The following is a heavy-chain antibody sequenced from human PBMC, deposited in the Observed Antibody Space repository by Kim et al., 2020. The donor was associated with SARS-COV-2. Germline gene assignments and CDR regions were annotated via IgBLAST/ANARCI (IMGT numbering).Heavy chain of an antibody. V-gene: IGHV3-23*01. Sequence: GGSLRLSCAASGFTFSGYAMSWVRQAPGKGLEWVSLISANGGGTNYANSVKGRFTISRDNFKNTLYLHMNSLRDEDTAVYYCAKTRCSVDICYSHFEHWGQGTLVTVS. CDR1: GFTFSGYA. J-gene: IGHJ4*02. D-gene: IGHD2-15*01. CDR2: ISANGGGT. CDR3: AKTRCSVDICYSHFEH.